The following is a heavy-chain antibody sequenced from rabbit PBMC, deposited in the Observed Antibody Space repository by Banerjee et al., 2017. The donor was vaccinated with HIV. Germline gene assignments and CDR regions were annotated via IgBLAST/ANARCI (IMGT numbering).Heavy chain of an antibody. D-gene: IGHD4-2*01. CDR1: GFSFSNKYV. V-gene: IGHV1S45*01. J-gene: IGHJ4*01. CDR3: ARDLGGDAGYGSLAL. CDR2: INTISGDT. Sequence: QEQLVESGGGLVKPEGSLTLTCTASGFSFSNKYVMCWVRQAPGKGLEWIACINTISGDTVYATWAKGRFTISKASWTTVTLQMTSLTAADTATYLCARDLGGDAGYGSLALWGPGTLVTVS.